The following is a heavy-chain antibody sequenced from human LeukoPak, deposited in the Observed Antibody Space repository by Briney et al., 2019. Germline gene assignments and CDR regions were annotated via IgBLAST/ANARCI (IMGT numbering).Heavy chain of an antibody. Sequence: ASVKVSCKASGYTFTSYGISWVRQAPAQGLEWMGWISAYNGNTNYAQKLQGRVTMTTDTSTSTAYMELRSLRSDDTAVYYCARTPRPYYYDSSGYYGDYWGQGTLVTVSS. D-gene: IGHD3-22*01. CDR3: ARTPRPYYYDSSGYYGDY. CDR1: GYTFTSYG. CDR2: ISAYNGNT. V-gene: IGHV1-18*01. J-gene: IGHJ4*02.